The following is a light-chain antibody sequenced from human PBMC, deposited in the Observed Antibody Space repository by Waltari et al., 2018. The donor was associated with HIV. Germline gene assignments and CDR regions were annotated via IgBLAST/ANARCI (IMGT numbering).Light chain of an antibody. V-gene: IGLV10-54*04. Sequence: QAGLTQPPSVSKGMRQTATPTCTGNSNNVCNKGAACLQQHQGHPTKLLSDRDNKRPSGISERFSASRSGNTASLTITGVQPEDEADYFCATWDISLSAVVFGGGTTLTVL. J-gene: IGLJ2*01. CDR1: SNNVCNKG. CDR2: RDN. CDR3: ATWDISLSAVV.